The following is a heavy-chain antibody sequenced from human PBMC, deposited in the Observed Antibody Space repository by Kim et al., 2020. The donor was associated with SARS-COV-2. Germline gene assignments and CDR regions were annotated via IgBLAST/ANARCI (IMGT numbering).Heavy chain of an antibody. D-gene: IGHD3-22*01. CDR3: ARTGSSSAYYPDY. Sequence: VSVEGRFTHSRDNSQHTLYLQMNSLRAEDTAVYYCARTGSSSAYYPDYWGQGTLVTVSS. J-gene: IGHJ4*02. V-gene: IGHV3-23*03.